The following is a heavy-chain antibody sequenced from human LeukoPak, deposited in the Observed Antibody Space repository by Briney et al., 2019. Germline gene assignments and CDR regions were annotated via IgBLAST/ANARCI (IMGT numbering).Heavy chain of an antibody. J-gene: IGHJ4*02. CDR1: GFTFSSYG. D-gene: IGHD6-13*01. V-gene: IGHV3-33*06. CDR3: AKDGLAAAAY. CDR2: IWYDGSNR. Sequence: GRSLRLSCAASGFTFSSYGMHWVRQAPGKGLEWVAVIWYDGSNRYYADSVKGRFTISRDNSKNTLYLQMNSLRAEDTAVYYCAKDGLAAAAYWGQGTLVTVSS.